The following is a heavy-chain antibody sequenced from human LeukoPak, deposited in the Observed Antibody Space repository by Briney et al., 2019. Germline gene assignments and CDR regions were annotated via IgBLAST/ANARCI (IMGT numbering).Heavy chain of an antibody. D-gene: IGHD4/OR15-4a*01. CDR2: ISSSGGST. Sequence: GGSLRLSCAASGFTFSSYAMSWVRQAPGKGLEWVSAISSSGGSTYYADSVKGRFFISRDNSESTLYLQMDSLRPEDTAVYYCAKPGGPNLNFFYYMAVWGKGTTVTVSS. J-gene: IGHJ6*03. V-gene: IGHV3-23*01. CDR1: GFTFSSYA. CDR3: AKPGGPNLNFFYYMAV.